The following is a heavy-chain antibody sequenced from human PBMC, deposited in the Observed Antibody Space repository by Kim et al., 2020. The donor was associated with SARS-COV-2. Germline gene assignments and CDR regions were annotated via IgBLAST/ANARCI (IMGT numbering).Heavy chain of an antibody. CDR2: ISSSSSYI. CDR3: ARASISPIWYFDL. Sequence: GGSLRLSCAASGFTFSSYSMNWVRQAPGKGLEWVSSISSSSSYIYYADSVKGRFTISRDNAKNSLYLQMNSLRAEDTAVYYCARASISPIWYFDLWGRGTLVTVSS. V-gene: IGHV3-21*01. J-gene: IGHJ2*01. CDR1: GFTFSSYS.